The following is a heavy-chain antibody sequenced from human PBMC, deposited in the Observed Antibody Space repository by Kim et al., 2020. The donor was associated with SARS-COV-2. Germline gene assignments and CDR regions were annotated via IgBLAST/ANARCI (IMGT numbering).Heavy chain of an antibody. D-gene: IGHD2-15*01. CDR3: AKGTTSTTYSATDY. J-gene: IGHJ4*02. Sequence: GGSLRLSCEASGFTFSNYAMNWVRQAPGRGLEWVSNISAGGIATYYADSVKGRFTISRENSKNTLSLQMNSLRAEDTAVYYCAKGTTSTTYSATDYCGQGTL. CDR1: GFTFSNYA. CDR2: ISAGGIAT. V-gene: IGHV3-23*01.